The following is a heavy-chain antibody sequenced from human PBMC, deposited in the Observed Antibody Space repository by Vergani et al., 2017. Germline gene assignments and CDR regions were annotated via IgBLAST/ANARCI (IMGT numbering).Heavy chain of an antibody. V-gene: IGHV1-69*01. Sequence: QVQLVQSGAEVKKPGSSVKVSCKASGGTFSSYAISWVRQAPGQGLEWMGGIIPIFGTANYAQKLQGRVTITADESTSTAYLELSSLGSEDPAVYYCAREGVGSWLYHLVYWGQGSLVTVSS. CDR2: IIPIFGTA. J-gene: IGHJ4*02. CDR3: AREGVGSWLYHLVY. CDR1: GGTFSSYA. D-gene: IGHD2-2*02.